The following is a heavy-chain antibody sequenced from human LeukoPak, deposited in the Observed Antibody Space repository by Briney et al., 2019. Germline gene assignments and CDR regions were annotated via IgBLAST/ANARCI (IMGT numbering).Heavy chain of an antibody. D-gene: IGHD1-26*01. CDR3: VKSLVGHTSGY. CDR1: GFTFSSYG. CDR2: ISYDGSNK. Sequence: GGSLRLSCAASGFTFSSYGMHWVRQAPGKGLEWVAVISYDGSNKYYADSVKGRFTISRDNSKNMMYLQMISLRAEDTAVYYCVKSLVGHTSGYWGQGTLVTVST. J-gene: IGHJ4*02. V-gene: IGHV3-30*18.